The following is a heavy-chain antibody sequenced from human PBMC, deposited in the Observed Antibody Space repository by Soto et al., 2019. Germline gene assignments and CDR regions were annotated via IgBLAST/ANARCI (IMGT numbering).Heavy chain of an antibody. CDR2: TSYDGGNK. V-gene: IGHV3-30-3*01. CDR3: AGVYYGDDSVNSC. CDR1: GFTFSSYA. Sequence: GGSLRLSCAASGFTFSSYALSWVRQAPGKGLEWVAATSYDGGNKYYADSVKGRFTISRDNSKNTLDLQMNSLRADDTAVYYCAGVYYGDDSVNSCWGQGTLVTVSS. D-gene: IGHD2-8*01. J-gene: IGHJ4*02.